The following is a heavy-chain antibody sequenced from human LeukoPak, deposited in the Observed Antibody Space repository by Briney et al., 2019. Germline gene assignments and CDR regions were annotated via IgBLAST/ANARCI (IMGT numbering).Heavy chain of an antibody. D-gene: IGHD3-16*01. V-gene: IGHV3-30*02. CDR3: AKEKNDYSDYSYMDV. J-gene: IGHJ6*03. CDR1: GFTFSNYG. Sequence: PGGSLRLSCAASGFTFSNYGLHWVRQAPGKGLEWVAFIRYDGSNKYCADSVKGRFTVSRDNTKNTLYLQMNRLRAEDTAAYYCAKEKNDYSDYSYMDVWGKGTTVTVSS. CDR2: IRYDGSNK.